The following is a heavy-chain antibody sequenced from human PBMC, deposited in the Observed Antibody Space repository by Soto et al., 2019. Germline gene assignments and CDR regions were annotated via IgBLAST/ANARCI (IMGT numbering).Heavy chain of an antibody. CDR2: ISSTTNYI. V-gene: IGHV3-21*06. Sequence: GGSLRLSCAASGFTFTMYSMNWVRHAPGKGLEWVSSISSTTNYIYYGDSMKGRFTISRDNAKNSLYLEMNSLRAEDTTVYYCARESEDLTSNFDYWGQGTLVTVSS. J-gene: IGHJ4*02. CDR1: GFTFTMYS. CDR3: ARESEDLTSNFDY.